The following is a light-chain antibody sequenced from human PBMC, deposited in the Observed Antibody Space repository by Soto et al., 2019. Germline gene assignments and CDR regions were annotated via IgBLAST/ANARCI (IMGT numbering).Light chain of an antibody. CDR1: SSNIGAGYD. CDR2: GNS. CDR3: QSYDSSLSGSYV. V-gene: IGLV1-40*01. J-gene: IGLJ1*01. Sequence: QSVLTQPPSVSGAPGQRVTISCTGSSSNIGAGYDVHWYQQLPGTAPKLLIYGNSNRPSGVPDRFSGSKSGTSASLAITGLQPEEEADYYCQSYDSSLSGSYVFGTGTKVTVL.